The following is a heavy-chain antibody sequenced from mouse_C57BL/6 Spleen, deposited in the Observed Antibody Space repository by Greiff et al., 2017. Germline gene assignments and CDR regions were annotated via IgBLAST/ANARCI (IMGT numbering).Heavy chain of an antibody. V-gene: IGHV1-81*01. D-gene: IGHD2-5*01. Sequence: VQGVESGAELARPGASVKLSCKASGYTFTSYGISWVKQRTGQGLEWIGEIYPRSGNTYYNEKFKGKATLTADKSSSTAYMELRSLTSEDSAVYFCARSAYSNYESYWYFDVWGTGTTVTVSS. CDR2: IYPRSGNT. CDR3: ARSAYSNYESYWYFDV. J-gene: IGHJ1*03. CDR1: GYTFTSYG.